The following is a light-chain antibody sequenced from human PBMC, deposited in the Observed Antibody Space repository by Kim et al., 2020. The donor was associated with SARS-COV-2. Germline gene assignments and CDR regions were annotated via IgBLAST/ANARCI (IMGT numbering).Light chain of an antibody. J-gene: IGKJ2*01. Sequence: DIQITQSPSTLSASVGDRVSITCRASQIIETYLAWYQQKPGKAPALLIYQASSLHIGVPSRFSGSGSGTEFTLTINSLQPDDFATYYCQHYIRFPYTFGQGTKVDIK. CDR3: QHYIRFPYT. CDR1: QIIETY. V-gene: IGKV1-5*01. CDR2: QAS.